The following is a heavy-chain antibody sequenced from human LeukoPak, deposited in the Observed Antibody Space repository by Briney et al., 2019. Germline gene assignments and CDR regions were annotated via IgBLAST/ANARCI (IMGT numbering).Heavy chain of an antibody. Sequence: GGSLRLSCAASGFTFSSYGMSWVRQAPGKGLEWVSAISGSGGSTYYADSVKGRFTISRDNSKNTLYLQMNSLRAEDTAVYYCASQGKGSVEYYYDSSGYPDYWGQGTLVTVSS. CDR2: ISGSGGST. V-gene: IGHV3-23*01. CDR3: ASQGKGSVEYYYDSSGYPDY. D-gene: IGHD3-22*01. J-gene: IGHJ4*02. CDR1: GFTFSSYG.